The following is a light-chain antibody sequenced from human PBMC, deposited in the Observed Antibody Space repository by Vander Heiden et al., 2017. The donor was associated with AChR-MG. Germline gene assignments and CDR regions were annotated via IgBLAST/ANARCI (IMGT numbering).Light chain of an antibody. V-gene: IGLV2-8*01. Sequence: QSALTQPPSASGSPGQSVTFSCTGTSSDVGGYNYVWYQQHPGKAPKLMIYEVNKRPSGVPDRFSGSKSGNTASLTVSGLQAEDEADYYCSSYAGSNNLVFGGGTKLTVL. CDR3: SSYAGSNNLV. CDR2: EVN. J-gene: IGLJ2*01. CDR1: SSDVGGYNY.